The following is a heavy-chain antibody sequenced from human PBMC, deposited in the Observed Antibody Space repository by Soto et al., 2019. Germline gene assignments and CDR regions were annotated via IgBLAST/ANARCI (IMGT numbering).Heavy chain of an antibody. CDR3: ATSYDSGFAP. V-gene: IGHV1-18*04. J-gene: IGHJ5*02. Sequence: SXKVSFKVSGYSXTTYDSRLLRQAPGKGLEWMGVISPKNCNRNFAWKFLDSVIMTTDTSSNTAYMELESLRYADTAIYYCATSYDSGFAPWGHGTLGTVS. D-gene: IGHD3-3*01. CDR1: GYSXTTYD. CDR2: ISPKNCNR.